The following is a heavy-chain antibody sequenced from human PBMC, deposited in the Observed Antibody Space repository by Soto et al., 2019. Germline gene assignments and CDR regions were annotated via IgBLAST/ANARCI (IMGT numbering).Heavy chain of an antibody. D-gene: IGHD1-26*01. CDR1: GGSISSGD. Sequence: QVQLQESGPGLVKPSQTLSLTCTVSGGSISSGDYYWSWIRQPPGKGLEWVAVISYDGSNKYYADSVKGRFTISRDNSKNTLYLQMNSLRAEDTAVYYCAKGAGVGAYFDYWGQGTLVTVSS. CDR3: AKGAGVGAYFDY. J-gene: IGHJ4*02. V-gene: IGHV3-30*18. CDR2: ISYDGSNK.